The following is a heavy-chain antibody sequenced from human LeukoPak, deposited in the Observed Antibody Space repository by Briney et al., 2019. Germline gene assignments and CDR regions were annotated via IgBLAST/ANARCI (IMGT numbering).Heavy chain of an antibody. V-gene: IGHV3-23*01. CDR3: ALASNVDGFLEWRVYYYYMDV. CDR2: ITGSGGST. D-gene: IGHD3-3*01. CDR1: GLTFSTYA. Sequence: QPGGSLRLSCAASGLTFSTYAMSWVRQAPGKGLEWVSTITGSGGSTYDADSVKGRFTISRDNSKNTLYLQRSSLRAEDTAVYYCALASNVDGFLEWRVYYYYMDVWGKGTTVTVSS. J-gene: IGHJ6*03.